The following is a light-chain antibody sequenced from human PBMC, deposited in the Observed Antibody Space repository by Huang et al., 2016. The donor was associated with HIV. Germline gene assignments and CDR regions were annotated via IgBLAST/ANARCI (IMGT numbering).Light chain of an antibody. J-gene: IGKJ5*01. V-gene: IGKV3-11*01. CDR1: QSVSRY. CDR2: DAS. CDR3: PQRSNWPPMT. Sequence: EIVLTQSPATLSLPPGERATLSCRASQSVSRYLAWYQQKPGQALRLLIYDASNRDTDTPTRFSGSGSRTELSSTINSVDPGECALYYCPQRSNWPPMTFGLGLRLELK.